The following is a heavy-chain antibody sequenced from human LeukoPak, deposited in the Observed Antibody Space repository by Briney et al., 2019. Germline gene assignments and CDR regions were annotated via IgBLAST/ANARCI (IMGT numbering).Heavy chain of an antibody. CDR3: ARLRDDAFDI. CDR1: GYSFTNSW. J-gene: IGHJ3*02. Sequence: GESLKISCKVSGYSFTNSWIACVRQMPGIDLEWMGIIYPGDSDTSYTPSFQSQVTISADKSISTAYLQWSSLKASDTAMYYCARLRDDAFDIWGQGTMVTVSS. CDR2: IYPGDSDT. V-gene: IGHV5-51*01.